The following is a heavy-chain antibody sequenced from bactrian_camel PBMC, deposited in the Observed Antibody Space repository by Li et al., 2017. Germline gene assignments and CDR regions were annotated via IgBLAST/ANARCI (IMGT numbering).Heavy chain of an antibody. CDR2: IYPDNRQI. Sequence: VQLVESGGGSVQAGGSLRLSCTASGATSNDYSINWVRQAPGGKLECVGGIYPDNRQIYYSDSVKGRFTISKDNAKNTLYLQMNSLKSDDTAMYYCAANFGPYCSAMFLARRANFMGQGTQVTVS. D-gene: IGHD2*01. V-gene: IGHV3S6*01. CDR1: GATSNDYS. J-gene: IGHJ4*01.